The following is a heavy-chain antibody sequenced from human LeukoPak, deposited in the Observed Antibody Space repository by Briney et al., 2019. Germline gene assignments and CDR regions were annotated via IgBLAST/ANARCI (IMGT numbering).Heavy chain of an antibody. CDR3: ARSENYYGSGSYWSFDY. D-gene: IGHD3-10*01. J-gene: IGHJ4*02. V-gene: IGHV1-2*02. CDR2: INPNSGGT. Sequence: SVKVSFKASGYTFTGYYMHWVRQAPGQGLEWMGWINPNSGGTNYAQKFQGRVTMTRDTSISTAYMELSRLRSDDTAVYYCARSENYYGSGSYWSFDYWGQGTLVTVSS. CDR1: GYTFTGYY.